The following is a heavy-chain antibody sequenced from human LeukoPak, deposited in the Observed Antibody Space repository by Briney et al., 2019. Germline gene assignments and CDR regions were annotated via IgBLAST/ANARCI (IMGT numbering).Heavy chain of an antibody. CDR1: GGSFSGYY. CDR2: INHSGST. Sequence: SETLSLTCAVYGGSFSGYYWSLIRQPPGKGLEWIGEINHSGSTNYNPSLKSRVTISVDTSKNQFSLKLSSVTAADTAVYYCARSPWLQYDYWGQGTLVTVSS. D-gene: IGHD5-24*01. CDR3: ARSPWLQYDY. J-gene: IGHJ4*02. V-gene: IGHV4-34*01.